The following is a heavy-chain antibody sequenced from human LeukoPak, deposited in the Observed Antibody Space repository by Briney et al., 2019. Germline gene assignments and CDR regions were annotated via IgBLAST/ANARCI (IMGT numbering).Heavy chain of an antibody. CDR1: GFTLSDYY. D-gene: IGHD3-9*01. CDR3: ARDGFEYSVHYGMDV. Sequence: GSLRLSCAAYGFTLSDYYMSWIRQPAGKGLEWIGRVDRSGNTNYNPSLKSRVTMSVDTSKNQISLRLRSVTAANTAVYYCARDGFEYSVHYGMDVWGQGTTVTVSS. V-gene: IGHV4-4*07. CDR2: VDRSGNT. J-gene: IGHJ6*02.